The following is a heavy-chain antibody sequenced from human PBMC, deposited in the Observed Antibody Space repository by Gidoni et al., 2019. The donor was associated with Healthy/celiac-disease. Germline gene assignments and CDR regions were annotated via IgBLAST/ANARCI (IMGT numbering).Heavy chain of an antibody. CDR3: AKYGDTAMVRSFDY. CDR1: GFPFSSYA. CDR2: ISGSGGST. D-gene: IGHD5-18*01. J-gene: IGHJ4*02. V-gene: IGHV3-23*01. Sequence: EVQLLESGGGLVQPGGSLRLSCAASGFPFSSYAMSWVRQAQGKGLGWVSAISGSGGSTYYADSVKGRFTISRDNSKNTLYLQMNSLRAEDTAVYYCAKYGDTAMVRSFDYWGQGTLVTVSS.